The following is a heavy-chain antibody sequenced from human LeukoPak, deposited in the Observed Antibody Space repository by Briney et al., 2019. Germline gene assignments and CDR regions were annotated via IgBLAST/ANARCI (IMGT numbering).Heavy chain of an antibody. CDR1: GFTFSSNS. CDR2: IYSGGTT. D-gene: IGHD3-9*01. V-gene: IGHV3-66*01. CDR3: ARDSDILASDAFDI. J-gene: IGHJ3*02. Sequence: GGSLRLSCAASGFTFSSNSMNWVRQAPGKGLEWVSVIYSGGTTYYADSVKGRFTISRDNSKNTLYLQMNTLRAEDTAVYYCARDSDILASDAFDIWGQGTMVTVSS.